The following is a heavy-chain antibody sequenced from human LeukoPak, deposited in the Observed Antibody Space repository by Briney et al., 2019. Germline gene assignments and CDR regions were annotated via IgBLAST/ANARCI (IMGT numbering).Heavy chain of an antibody. J-gene: IGHJ4*02. V-gene: IGHV1-2*02. CDR3: ARGPIVVVPAAGNFDY. D-gene: IGHD2-2*01. Sequence: ASVKVSCKASGYTFTAYFMHWVGQAPGQGLEWMGWINPNSGGTNYAQKFQGRVTMTRDTSISTAYMELSRLRSDDTVVYYCARGPIVVVPAAGNFDYWGQGTLVTVSS. CDR1: GYTFTAYF. CDR2: INPNSGGT.